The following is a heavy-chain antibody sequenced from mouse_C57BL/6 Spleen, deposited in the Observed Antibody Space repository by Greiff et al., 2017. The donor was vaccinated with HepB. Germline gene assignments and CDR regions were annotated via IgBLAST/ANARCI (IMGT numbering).Heavy chain of an antibody. J-gene: IGHJ2*01. CDR2: ISSGGSYT. V-gene: IGHV5-6*02. Sequence: EVMLVESGGDLVKPGGSLKLSCAASGFTFSSYGMSWVRQTPDKRLEWVATISSGGSYTYYPDSVKGRFTISRDNAKNTLYLQMSSLKSEDTAMYYCARHKGGSSYERGFDYWGQGTTLTVSS. D-gene: IGHD1-1*01. CDR1: GFTFSSYG. CDR3: ARHKGGSSYERGFDY.